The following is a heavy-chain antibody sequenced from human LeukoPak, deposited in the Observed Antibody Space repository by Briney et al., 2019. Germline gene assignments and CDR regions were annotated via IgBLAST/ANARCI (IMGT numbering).Heavy chain of an antibody. Sequence: SQTLSLTCTVSGGSISSGGYYWSWIRQPPGKGLEWIGEINHSGSTNYNPSLKSRVTISVDTSKNQFSLKLSSVTAADTAVYYCARAQLGTGPADYWGQGTLVTVSS. CDR2: INHSGST. J-gene: IGHJ4*02. CDR1: GGSISSGGYY. D-gene: IGHD1-1*01. V-gene: IGHV4-30-2*01. CDR3: ARAQLGTGPADY.